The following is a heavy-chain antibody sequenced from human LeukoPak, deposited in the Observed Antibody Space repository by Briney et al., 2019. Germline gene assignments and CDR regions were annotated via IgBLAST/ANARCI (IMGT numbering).Heavy chain of an antibody. CDR1: GYTFTSYG. V-gene: IGHV1-18*01. CDR3: ARGPPNDFWSGYRYYYCGMDV. D-gene: IGHD3-3*01. CDR2: ISAYNGNT. J-gene: IGHJ6*02. Sequence: GASVKVSCTASGYTFTSYGISRVRQAPGRGLEWMGWISAYNGNTNYAQKLQGRVTMTTDTSTSTAYMELRSLRSDDTAVYYCARGPPNDFWSGYRYYYCGMDVWGQGTTVTVSS.